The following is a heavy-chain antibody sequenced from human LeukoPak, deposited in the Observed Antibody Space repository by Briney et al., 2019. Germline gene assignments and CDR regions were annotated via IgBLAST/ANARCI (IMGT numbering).Heavy chain of an antibody. CDR3: TTEELMVYAIYFDY. Sequence: GGSLRLSCAASGFTFSNAWMSWVRQAPGKGLEWVGRIKSKTDGGTTDYAAPVKGRFTISRDDSKNTLYLQMNSLKTEDTAVYYCTTEELMVYAIYFDYWGQGTLVTVSS. V-gene: IGHV3-15*01. CDR2: IKSKTDGGTT. J-gene: IGHJ4*02. CDR1: GFTFSNAW. D-gene: IGHD2-8*01.